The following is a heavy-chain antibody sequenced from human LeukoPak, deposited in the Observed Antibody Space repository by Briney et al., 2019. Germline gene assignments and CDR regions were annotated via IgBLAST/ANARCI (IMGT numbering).Heavy chain of an antibody. CDR1: TFVFSGYS. J-gene: IGHJ4*02. V-gene: IGHV3-7*01. CDR3: ARDFVPDSSGYYY. CDR2: IKQDGSEK. D-gene: IGHD3-22*01. Sequence: GGSLRLSCEASTFVFSGYSMNWVRQAPGKGLEWVANIKQDGSEKYYVDSVKGRFTISRDNAKNSLYLQMNSLRAEDTALYYCARDFVPDSSGYYYWGQGTLVTVSS.